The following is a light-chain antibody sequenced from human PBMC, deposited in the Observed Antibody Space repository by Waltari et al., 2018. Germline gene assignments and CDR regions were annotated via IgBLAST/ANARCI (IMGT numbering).Light chain of an antibody. V-gene: IGLV2-23*02. Sequence: QSALTQPASVSGSPGQSIPISCPGTSSDVGGYTYVPWYQQYPDKAPKRMIYDVSKRPSGVSNRFSGSKSGNTASLTISGLQAEDEADYYCCSYAGSSTHVLFGGGTKLTVL. CDR3: CSYAGSSTHVL. CDR1: SSDVGGYTY. CDR2: DVS. J-gene: IGLJ2*01.